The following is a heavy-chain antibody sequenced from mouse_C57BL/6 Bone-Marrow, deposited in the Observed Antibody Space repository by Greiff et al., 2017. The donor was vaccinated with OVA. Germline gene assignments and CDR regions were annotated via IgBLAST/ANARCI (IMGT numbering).Heavy chain of an antibody. CDR3: ARGVYYGSSYDY. J-gene: IGHJ2*01. Sequence: DVMLVESGGGLVQPGGSLKLSCAASGFTFSDYYMYWVRQTPEKRLEWVAYISNGGGSTYYPDTVKGRFTISRDNAKNTLYLQMSRLKSEDTAMYYCARGVYYGSSYDYWGQGTTLTVSS. D-gene: IGHD1-1*01. CDR2: ISNGGGST. V-gene: IGHV5-12*01. CDR1: GFTFSDYY.